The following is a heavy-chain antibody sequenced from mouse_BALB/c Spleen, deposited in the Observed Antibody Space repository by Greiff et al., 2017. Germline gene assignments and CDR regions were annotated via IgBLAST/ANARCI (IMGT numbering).Heavy chain of an antibody. D-gene: IGHD1-1*01. CDR2: INPYNGDT. Sequence: EVQGVESGPELVKPGASVKISCKASGYSFTGYFMNWVMQSHGKSLEWIGRINPYNGDTFYNQKFKGKATLTVDKSSSTAHMELRSLASEDPAVYYCAREEDYYGSSYEGYAMDYWGQGTSVTVSS. J-gene: IGHJ4*01. V-gene: IGHV1-20*02. CDR1: GYSFTGYF. CDR3: AREEDYYGSSYEGYAMDY.